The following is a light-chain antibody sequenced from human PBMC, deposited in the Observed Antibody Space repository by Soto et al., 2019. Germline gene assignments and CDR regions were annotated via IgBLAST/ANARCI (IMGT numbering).Light chain of an antibody. V-gene: IGKV3-11*01. CDR2: DVF. CDR1: QSVSRSY. CDR3: RQRGNGSPLIT. J-gene: IGKJ5*01. Sequence: EILLTQSPGTPSLSPGERATLSCRASQSVSRSYLAWYQQKPGQAPRLLIYDVFNRATGIPARFSGSGSGTDFTLTISSLEPEDVAVFYCRQRGNGSPLITFGQGTSLDI.